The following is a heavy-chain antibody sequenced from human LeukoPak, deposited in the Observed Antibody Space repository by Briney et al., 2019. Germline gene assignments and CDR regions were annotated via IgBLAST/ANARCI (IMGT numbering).Heavy chain of an antibody. J-gene: IGHJ4*02. V-gene: IGHV3-9*01. D-gene: IGHD1-26*01. CDR1: GFSFDDYA. Sequence: GGSLRLSCAASGFSFDDYAMHWVRQAPGKGLEWVSGISWNSDTIGYADSVKGRFTISRDNAKNSLYLQMSSLRAEDTALYYCAKDISGTYLAALDYWGQGTLVTVSS. CDR2: ISWNSDTI. CDR3: AKDISGTYLAALDY.